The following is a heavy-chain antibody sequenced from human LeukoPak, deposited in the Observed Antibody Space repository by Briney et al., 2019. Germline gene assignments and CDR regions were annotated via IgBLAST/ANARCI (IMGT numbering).Heavy chain of an antibody. V-gene: IGHV1-18*01. CDR3: ARDEKKSCSGGSCYYFDY. D-gene: IGHD2-15*01. CDR2: ISSYSTYT. CDR1: GYSFTTHG. Sequence: GASVKVSCKASGYSFTTHGISWVRQAPGQGLEWMGWISSYSTYTTYAQKFQGRVTMTTDTSTSTGYLELRSLTSDDTAVYYCARDEKKSCSGGSCYYFDYWGQGTLVTVSS. J-gene: IGHJ4*02.